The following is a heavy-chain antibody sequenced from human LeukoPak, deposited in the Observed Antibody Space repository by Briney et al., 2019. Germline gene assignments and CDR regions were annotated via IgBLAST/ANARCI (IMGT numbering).Heavy chain of an antibody. CDR3: ASGGSGSYYNSPLDY. CDR2: ISGSGGST. J-gene: IGHJ4*02. CDR1: GFTVSSNY. V-gene: IGHV3-23*01. D-gene: IGHD3-10*01. Sequence: GGSLRLSCAASGFTVSSNYMSWVRQAPGKGLEWVSAISGSGGSTYYADSVKGRFTISRDNSKNTLYLQMNSLRAEDPAVYYCASGGSGSYYNSPLDYWGQGTLVTVSS.